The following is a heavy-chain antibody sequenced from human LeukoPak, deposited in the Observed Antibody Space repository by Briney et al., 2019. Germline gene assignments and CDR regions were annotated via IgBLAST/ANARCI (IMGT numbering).Heavy chain of an antibody. CDR2: INHSGST. J-gene: IGHJ3*02. CDR3: ASPRGYDAFDI. Sequence: SETLSLTCAVYGGSFSGYYWSWIRQPPGKGLEWIGEINHSGSTNYNPSLKSRVTISVDTCKNQFSLKLSSVTAADTAVYYCASPRGYDAFDIWGQGTMVTVSS. V-gene: IGHV4-34*01. CDR1: GGSFSGYY. D-gene: IGHD3-10*01.